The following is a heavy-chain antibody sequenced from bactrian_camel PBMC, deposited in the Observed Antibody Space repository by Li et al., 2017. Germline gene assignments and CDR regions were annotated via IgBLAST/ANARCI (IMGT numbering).Heavy chain of an antibody. V-gene: IGHV3S53*01. CDR3: ATDLNDSGAWYSRRRYTY. Sequence: HVQLVESGGGLVQPGGSLRLSCAASGYAFSRACMGWFRQAPGKERIAVASIDSRDNTQYTDSVKGRFTISRDNAKNTVFLQMNSLRSEDTALYYCATDLNDSGAWYSRRRYTYWGQGTQVTVS. CDR2: IDSRDNT. J-gene: IGHJ4*01. CDR1: GYAFSRAC. D-gene: IGHD6*01.